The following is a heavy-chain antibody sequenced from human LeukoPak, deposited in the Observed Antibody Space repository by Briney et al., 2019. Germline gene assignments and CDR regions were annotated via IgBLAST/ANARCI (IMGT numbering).Heavy chain of an antibody. J-gene: IGHJ4*02. CDR2: IYYSGST. D-gene: IGHD5-18*01. CDR1: GGSISSGSYY. Sequence: PSQTLSLTCTVSGGSISSGSYYWSWIRQPPGKGLEWIGYIYYSGSTNYNPSLKSRVTISVDTSKNQFSLKLSSVTAADTAVYYCARAGGVQLWYDYWGQGTLVTVSS. V-gene: IGHV4-61*01. CDR3: ARAGGVQLWYDY.